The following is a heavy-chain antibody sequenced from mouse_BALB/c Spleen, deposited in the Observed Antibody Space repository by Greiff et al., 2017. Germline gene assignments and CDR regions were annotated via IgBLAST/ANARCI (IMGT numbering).Heavy chain of an antibody. J-gene: IGHJ3*01. CDR2: IYPGNSDT. V-gene: IGHV1-5*01. CDR3: TGADQAWFAY. Sequence: EVQLQESGTVLARPGASVKMSCKASGYTFTSYWMHWVKQRPGQGLEWMGAIYPGNSDTSYNQKFKGKAKLTAVTSTSTAYMELSSLTNEDSAVYYCTGADQAWFAYWGQGTLVTVSA. D-gene: IGHD3-3*01. CDR1: GYTFTSYW.